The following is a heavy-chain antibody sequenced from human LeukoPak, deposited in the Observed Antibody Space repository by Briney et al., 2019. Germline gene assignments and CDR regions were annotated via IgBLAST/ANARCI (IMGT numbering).Heavy chain of an antibody. J-gene: IGHJ4*02. V-gene: IGHV4-59*02. D-gene: IGHD3-10*01. Sequence: SETLSLTCSVSGASVSSDYWNWIRQSPGRGLEGIGYTHYRGNINYNPPLKSRLTMSVDASSNQVSLKLSSVTAADAAVYYCGRNLGSGSDHWGQGTLVTVSS. CDR1: GASVSSDY. CDR3: GRNLGSGSDH. CDR2: THYRGNI.